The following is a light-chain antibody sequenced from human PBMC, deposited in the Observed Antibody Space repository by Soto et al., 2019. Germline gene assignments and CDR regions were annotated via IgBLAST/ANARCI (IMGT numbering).Light chain of an antibody. J-gene: IGKJ1*01. Sequence: IGMTQSPGTLAVSPGERATLSCRASQGVIVNLAWYQQKPGQAPRLLIFGASTRATGVPARFSGSGSGTEFTLTISSLQPADFGVYYCQQYYTWPRGTFGQGTRVEIK. CDR3: QQYYTWPRGT. V-gene: IGKV3-15*01. CDR2: GAS. CDR1: QGVIVN.